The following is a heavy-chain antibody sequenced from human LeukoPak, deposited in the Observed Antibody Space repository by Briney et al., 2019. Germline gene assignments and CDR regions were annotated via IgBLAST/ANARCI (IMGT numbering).Heavy chain of an antibody. J-gene: IGHJ4*02. CDR1: GYTPTELS. CDR2: FDPEDGET. CDR3: ATGGAIFGVVIIRGGLDY. Sequence: ASVKVSCKVSGYTPTELSMHWVRQAPGKGLEWMGGFDPEDGETIYAQKFQGRVTMTEDTSTDTAYMELSSLRSEDTAVYYCATGGAIFGVVIIRGGLDYWGQGTLVTVSS. D-gene: IGHD3-3*02. V-gene: IGHV1-24*01.